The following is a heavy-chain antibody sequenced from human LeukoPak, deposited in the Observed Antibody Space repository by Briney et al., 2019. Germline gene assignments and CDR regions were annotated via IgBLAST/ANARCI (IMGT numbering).Heavy chain of an antibody. CDR2: IIPIFGTA. Sequence: ASVTVSFKASGGTFSSYAISWVRQAPGQGLEWMGGIIPIFGTANYAQKFQGRVTITADESTSTAYMELSSLRSEDTAVYYCASADYNDVRGQNGFDPWGQGTLVTVSS. CDR1: GGTFSSYA. J-gene: IGHJ5*02. V-gene: IGHV1-69*13. D-gene: IGHD3-22*01. CDR3: ASADYNDVRGQNGFDP.